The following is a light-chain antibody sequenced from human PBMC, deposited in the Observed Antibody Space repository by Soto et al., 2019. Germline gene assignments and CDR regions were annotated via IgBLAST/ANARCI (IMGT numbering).Light chain of an antibody. J-gene: IGKJ3*01. V-gene: IGKV3-20*01. CDR3: QQYRSSQFT. CDR1: EGISSTF. CDR2: GVS. Sequence: EIVLTQSPGTLSLSPGERAALSCRASEGISSTFLAWYQQKPGQAPRLLIYGVSSRAAGIPDRFSGSGSGTDFTLTISRLESEDFAVYYCQQYRSSQFTFGPGTRVDI.